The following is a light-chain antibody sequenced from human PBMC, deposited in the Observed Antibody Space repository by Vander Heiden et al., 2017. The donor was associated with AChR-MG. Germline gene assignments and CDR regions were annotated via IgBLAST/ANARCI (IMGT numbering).Light chain of an antibody. CDR2: DDS. V-gene: IGLV3-21*02. CDR1: NIGDKS. CDR3: LVWDSRSDHLV. Sequence: SYVLTQPPSVSGAPGPAAPISCGGDNIGDKSVHWYQQRPGQAPGLVVYDDSDRPSGISERFSGSNSGNTATLTISRVEAGDEADYYCLVWDSRSDHLVFGGGTKLTVL. J-gene: IGLJ2*01.